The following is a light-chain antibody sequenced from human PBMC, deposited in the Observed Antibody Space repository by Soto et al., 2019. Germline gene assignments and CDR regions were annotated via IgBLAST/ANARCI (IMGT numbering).Light chain of an antibody. Sequence: QSALTQPASVSGSPGQTITISCTGTSSDVGRHNLVSWYQQHPGQAPKLMIYEVSKRPLGVSARFSASKSGNTASLTITGLQAEDEAYYYCCSYGGSSAVFGGGTQLTVL. V-gene: IGLV2-23*02. J-gene: IGLJ7*01. CDR2: EVS. CDR1: SSDVGRHNL. CDR3: CSYGGSSAV.